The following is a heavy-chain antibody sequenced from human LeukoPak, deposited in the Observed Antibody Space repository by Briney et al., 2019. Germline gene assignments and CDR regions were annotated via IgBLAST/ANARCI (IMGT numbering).Heavy chain of an antibody. CDR1: GFTFSSYG. V-gene: IGHV3-30*18. Sequence: GRSLRLSCAASGFTFSSYGMHWVRQAPGKGLEWVAVIPYDGSNKYYADSVKGRFTISRDNSKNTLYLQMNSLRAEDTAVYYCANRGSGSSPYYFDYWGQGTLVTVSS. D-gene: IGHD3-10*01. CDR2: IPYDGSNK. J-gene: IGHJ4*02. CDR3: ANRGSGSSPYYFDY.